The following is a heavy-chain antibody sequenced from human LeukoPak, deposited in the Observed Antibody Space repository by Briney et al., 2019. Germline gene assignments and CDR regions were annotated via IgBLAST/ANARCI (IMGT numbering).Heavy chain of an antibody. Sequence: GGSLRLSCADSGFTFSSYAMSWLRQAPGKGLEWVSAISGSGGSTYYAVSVKGRFTISRDNSKNTLYLQMNRLRAEDTAVYYCAKSLGYSYGYIDYWGQGTLVTVSS. J-gene: IGHJ4*02. CDR1: GFTFSSYA. D-gene: IGHD5-18*01. CDR2: ISGSGGST. V-gene: IGHV3-23*01. CDR3: AKSLGYSYGYIDY.